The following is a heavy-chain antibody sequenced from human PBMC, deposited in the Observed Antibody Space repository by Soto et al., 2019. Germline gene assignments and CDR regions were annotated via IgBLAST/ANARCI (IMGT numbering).Heavy chain of an antibody. D-gene: IGHD6-6*01. CDR2: ISSSSSYI. CDR1: GFTFSSYS. J-gene: IGHJ4*02. Sequence: EVQLVESGGGLVKPGGSLRLSSAASGFTFSSYSMNWVRQAPGKGLEWVSSISSSSSYIYYADSVKGRFTISRDNAKNSLYLQMNSLRAEDTAVYYCARISSSSSSFDYWGQGTLVTVSS. V-gene: IGHV3-21*04. CDR3: ARISSSSSSFDY.